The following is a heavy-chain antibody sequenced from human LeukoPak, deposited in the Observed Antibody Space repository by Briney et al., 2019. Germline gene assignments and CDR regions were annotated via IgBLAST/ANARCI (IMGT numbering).Heavy chain of an antibody. Sequence: GGSLRLSCAASGFXFSSYSINWVRQAPGKGLEWVSSISSSSSYIYYADSVKGRVTISRDNAKNSLYLQMNSLRAEDTAVYYCARVYGSGSWGWGQGTLVTVSS. CDR1: GFXFSSYS. D-gene: IGHD3-10*01. V-gene: IGHV3-21*01. CDR2: ISSSSSYI. J-gene: IGHJ4*02. CDR3: ARVYGSGSWG.